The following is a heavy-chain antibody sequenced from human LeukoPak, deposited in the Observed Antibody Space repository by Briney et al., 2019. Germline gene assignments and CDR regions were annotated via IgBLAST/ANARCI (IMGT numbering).Heavy chain of an antibody. V-gene: IGHV3-7*03. D-gene: IGHD7-27*01. CDR3: AKDRHWGLDY. J-gene: IGHJ4*02. CDR2: INHNGNVN. Sequence: GGSLRLSCAASGFTFSSYWMNWARQAPGKGLEWVASINHNGNVNYYVDSVKGRFTISRDNAKNSLYLQMSNLRAEDTAVYYCAKDRHWGLDYWGQGALVTVSS. CDR1: GFTFSSYW.